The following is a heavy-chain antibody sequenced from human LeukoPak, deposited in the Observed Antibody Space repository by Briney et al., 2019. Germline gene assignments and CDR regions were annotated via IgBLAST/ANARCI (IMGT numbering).Heavy chain of an antibody. J-gene: IGHJ6*03. Sequence: PSETLSLTCAVYGGSFSGYYWSWIRQPPGKGLEWIGEINHSGSTNYNPSLKSRVTMSVDTSKNQFSLKLSSVTAADTAVYYCARDRTVYSSSWYNYYYMDVWGKGTTVTISS. V-gene: IGHV4-34*01. D-gene: IGHD6-13*01. CDR1: GGSFSGYY. CDR3: ARDRTVYSSSWYNYYYMDV. CDR2: INHSGST.